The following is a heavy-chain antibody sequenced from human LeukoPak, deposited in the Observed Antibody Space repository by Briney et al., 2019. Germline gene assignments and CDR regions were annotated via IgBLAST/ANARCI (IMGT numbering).Heavy chain of an antibody. CDR1: GFTFSSYW. Sequence: GGSLRLSCAASGFTFSSYWMSWVRQAPGMGLEWVANINQDGSENYYVDSVKGRFTISRDNANNSLYLHMNSLRAEDTAVYYCARDHPSGYDSPGDWGQGTLVTVSS. V-gene: IGHV3-7*01. CDR2: INQDGSEN. D-gene: IGHD3-22*01. CDR3: ARDHPSGYDSPGD. J-gene: IGHJ4*02.